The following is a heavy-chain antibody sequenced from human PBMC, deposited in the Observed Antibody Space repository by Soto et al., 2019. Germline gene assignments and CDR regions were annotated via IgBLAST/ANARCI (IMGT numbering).Heavy chain of an antibody. D-gene: IGHD2-15*01. J-gene: IGHJ4*02. Sequence: QVQLVQSGAEVKKPGASVKVSCKASGYTFTSYDINWVRQATGQGLEWMGWMNTNSGNTGYAQKFQGRVTMTRNTSSSTAYMELSSLRSEDTAVYYGARGRLQHQLLLHYWGQGTLVTVSS. CDR3: ARGRLQHQLLLHY. CDR2: MNTNSGNT. CDR1: GYTFTSYD. V-gene: IGHV1-8*01.